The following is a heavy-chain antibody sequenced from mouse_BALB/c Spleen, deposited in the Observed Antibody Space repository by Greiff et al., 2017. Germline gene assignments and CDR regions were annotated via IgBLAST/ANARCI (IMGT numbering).Heavy chain of an antibody. CDR3: TRSVDYGAFAY. V-gene: IGHV1-69*02. D-gene: IGHD2-4*01. Sequence: QVQLKQPGAELVRPGASVKLSCKASGYTFTSYWINWVKQRPGQGLEWIGNIYPSDSYTNYNQKFKDKATLTVDKSSSTAYMQLSSPTSEDSAVYYCTRSVDYGAFAYWGQGTLVTVSA. J-gene: IGHJ3*01. CDR2: IYPSDSYT. CDR1: GYTFTSYW.